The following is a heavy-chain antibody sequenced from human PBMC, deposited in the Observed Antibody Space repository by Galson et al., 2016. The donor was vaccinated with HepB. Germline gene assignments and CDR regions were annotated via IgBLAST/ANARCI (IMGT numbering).Heavy chain of an antibody. Sequence: SVKVSCKASGGTFSSYTINWVRQAPGQGLEWMGGIIPILGTANYAQKFQGRVTITADESTSTAYMELSSLKSEDTAMYYCARKNGYYGMDVWGQGTTVTVSS. CDR2: IIPILGTA. CDR1: GGTFSSYT. J-gene: IGHJ6*02. V-gene: IGHV1-69*13. D-gene: IGHD3-16*01. CDR3: ARKNGYYGMDV.